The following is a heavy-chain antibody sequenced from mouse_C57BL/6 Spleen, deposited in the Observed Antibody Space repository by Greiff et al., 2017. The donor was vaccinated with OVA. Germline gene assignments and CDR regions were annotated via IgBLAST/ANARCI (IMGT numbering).Heavy chain of an antibody. CDR1: GYTFTSYW. V-gene: IGHV1-52*01. Sequence: QVQLQQPGAELVRPGSSVKLSCKASGYTFTSYWMHWVKQRPIQGLEWIGNIDPSDSETHSNQKFKDKATLTVDKSSSTAYLQLSSLTSEDSAVYYCARSKGGYFDYWGQGTTLTVSS. J-gene: IGHJ2*01. CDR3: ARSKGGYFDY. CDR2: IDPSDSET. D-gene: IGHD1-3*01.